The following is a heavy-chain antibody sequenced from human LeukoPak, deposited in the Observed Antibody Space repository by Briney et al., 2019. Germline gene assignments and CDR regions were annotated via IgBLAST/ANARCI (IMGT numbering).Heavy chain of an antibody. CDR2: IYSGVTA. J-gene: IGHJ4*02. CDR1: GFTVSNNY. D-gene: IGHD1-7*01. CDR3: ARDVNYDHTY. Sequence: GSLRLSCAASGFTVSNNYMSWVRQAPGKGLEWVSVIYSGVTAHYADSVKGRFTISRDNSKNTPYLQMNNLRAEDTAVYYCARDVNYDHTYWGQGTLVTVSS. V-gene: IGHV3-66*01.